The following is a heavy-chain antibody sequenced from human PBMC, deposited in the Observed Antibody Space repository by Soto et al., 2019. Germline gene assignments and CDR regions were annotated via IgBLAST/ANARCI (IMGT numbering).Heavy chain of an antibody. CDR1: GGSISGGGYY. J-gene: IGHJ6*02. CDR2: IYYSGST. D-gene: IGHD3-10*01. CDR3: ARASYGSGSYYGVGQYYYYYGMDV. Sequence: PSETLSLTCTVSGGSISGGGYYWSWIRQHPGKGLEWIGYIYYSGSTYYNPSLKSRVTISVDTSKNQFSLKLSSVTAADTAVYYCARASYGSGSYYGVGQYYYYYGMDVWGQGTTVTVSS. V-gene: IGHV4-31*03.